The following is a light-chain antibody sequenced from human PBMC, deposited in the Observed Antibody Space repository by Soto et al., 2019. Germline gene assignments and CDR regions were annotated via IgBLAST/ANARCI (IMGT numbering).Light chain of an antibody. Sequence: QSVLTQPASVSGSPGQSITISCTGTSSDVGGYNYVSWYQQHPGKAPKLMIYEVNNRPSGVSNRFSGSKSGNTASLTISGLQAEDEADYYCNSYTSGSTPVVFGGGTKLT. CDR2: EVN. CDR1: SSDVGGYNY. CDR3: NSYTSGSTPVV. J-gene: IGLJ2*01. V-gene: IGLV2-14*01.